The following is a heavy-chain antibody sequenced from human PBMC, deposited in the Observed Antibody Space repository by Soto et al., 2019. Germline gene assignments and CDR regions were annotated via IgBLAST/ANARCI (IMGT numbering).Heavy chain of an antibody. J-gene: IGHJ5*02. V-gene: IGHV4-31*03. Sequence: QVQLQESGPGLVRPSQALSLTCSVSGVSIDSASFYWAWIRQRPGKGLEWIGYIHYTGTTYYNPSLKRRISMSMDTSNNRFSLEVMSVPAAATAVYYCAREAFYSNYPRDWLGPWGQGTLVTVS. CDR1: GVSIDSASFY. CDR2: IHYTGTT. D-gene: IGHD4-4*01. CDR3: AREAFYSNYPRDWLGP.